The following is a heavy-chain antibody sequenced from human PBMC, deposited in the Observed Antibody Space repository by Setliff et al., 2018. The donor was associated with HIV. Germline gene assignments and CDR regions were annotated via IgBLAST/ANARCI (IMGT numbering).Heavy chain of an antibody. CDR2: IDWDDDK. CDR1: GFSLSTSGMC. CDR3: ARMVGSSGWTPGWFDP. Sequence: SGPTLVNPTQTLTLTCTFSGFSLSTSGMCVSWIRQPPGKALEWLARIDWDDDKYYSTSLKTRLAISKDTSKNQVVLKMTNMDPVDTATYYCARMVGSSGWTPGWFDPWGQGTLVTVSS. V-gene: IGHV2-70*11. J-gene: IGHJ5*02. D-gene: IGHD6-19*01.